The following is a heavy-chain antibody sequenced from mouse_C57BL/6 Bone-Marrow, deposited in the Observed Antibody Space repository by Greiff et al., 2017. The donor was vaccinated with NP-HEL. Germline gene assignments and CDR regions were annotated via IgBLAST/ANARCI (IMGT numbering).Heavy chain of an antibody. Sequence: VHLVESGAELAKPGTSVKLSCKASGYTFTSYWMHWVKQRPGQGLEWIGYINPSSGYTKYNQKFKDKATLTADKSSSTAYMQLSSLTYEDSAVYYCARSPITTVVGFDYWGQGTTLTVSS. J-gene: IGHJ2*01. CDR1: GYTFTSYW. V-gene: IGHV1-7*01. CDR2: INPSSGYT. D-gene: IGHD1-1*01. CDR3: ARSPITTVVGFDY.